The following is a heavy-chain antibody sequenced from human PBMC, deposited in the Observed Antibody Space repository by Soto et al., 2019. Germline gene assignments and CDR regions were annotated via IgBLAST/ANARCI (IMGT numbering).Heavy chain of an antibody. D-gene: IGHD3-3*01. CDR3: ARLWGGYYLSYYFDY. CDR2: IYYSGST. CDR1: GGSISSSSYY. Sequence: QLQLQESGPGLVKPSETLSLTCTVSGGSISSSSYYWGWIRQPPGKGLEWIGSIYYSGSTYYNPSLKSRVTISVDTSKNQFSLKLSSVTAADTAVYYCARLWGGYYLSYYFDYWGQGTLVTVSS. J-gene: IGHJ4*02. V-gene: IGHV4-39*01.